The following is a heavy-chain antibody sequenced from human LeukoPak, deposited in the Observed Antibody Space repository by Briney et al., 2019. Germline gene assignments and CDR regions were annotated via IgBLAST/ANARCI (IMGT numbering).Heavy chain of an antibody. D-gene: IGHD3-22*01. CDR2: IYPGDSDT. CDR3: ARRAYYYDSSGYYYYFDY. CDR1: GYSFTSYW. J-gene: IGHJ4*02. V-gene: IGHV5-51*01. Sequence: GESLKISCKGFGYSFTSYWIGWVRQMPGKGQEWMGIIYPGDSDTRYSPSFQGQVTISADKSISTAYLQWSSLKASDTAMYYCARRAYYYDSSGYYYYFDYWGQGTLVTVSS.